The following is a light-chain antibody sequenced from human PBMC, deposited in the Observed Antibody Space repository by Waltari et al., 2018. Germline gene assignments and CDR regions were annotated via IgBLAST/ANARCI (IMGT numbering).Light chain of an antibody. CDR3: QQSYNSPPT. Sequence: DIQMTQSPSSLSASVGDRVTITCRASQSISNFLNWYQQKPGKAPDLLIYGASTLQRGVPSRFSGGGSGTDFTLTISSLQPEDFATYYCQQSYNSPPTFGQGTKLEIK. J-gene: IGKJ2*01. CDR1: QSISNF. V-gene: IGKV1-39*01. CDR2: GAS.